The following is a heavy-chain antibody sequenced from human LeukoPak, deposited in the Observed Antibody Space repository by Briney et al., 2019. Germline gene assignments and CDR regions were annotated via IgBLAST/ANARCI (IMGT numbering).Heavy chain of an antibody. D-gene: IGHD3-22*01. CDR2: IYSGGAT. CDR3: ARGMYNYDSGGYYFDY. J-gene: IGHJ4*02. CDR1: GFTVTNNY. Sequence: QLGGSLRLSCATSGFTVTNNYMGWVRQAPGKGLEWVSLIYSGGATDYAASVKGRFTISRDNSKNTLYLQMDSLRAEDTAVYYCARGMYNYDSGGYYFDYWDQGSQVTVSS. V-gene: IGHV3-53*01.